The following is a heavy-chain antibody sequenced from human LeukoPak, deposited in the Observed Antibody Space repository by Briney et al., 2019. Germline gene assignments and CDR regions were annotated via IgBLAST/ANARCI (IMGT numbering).Heavy chain of an antibody. CDR1: GYTFTGYY. Sequence: GASVKVSCKASGYTFTGYYMHWVRQAPGQGLEWMGWIHTKTGNPTYAQGFTGRFVFSLDTSVSTAYLQISSLTAEDTAIYYCAREASEPDYSGSGRFSPYFDYWGQGALVTVSS. CDR3: AREASEPDYSGSGRFSPYFDY. CDR2: IHTKTGNP. D-gene: IGHD3-10*01. V-gene: IGHV7-4-1*02. J-gene: IGHJ4*02.